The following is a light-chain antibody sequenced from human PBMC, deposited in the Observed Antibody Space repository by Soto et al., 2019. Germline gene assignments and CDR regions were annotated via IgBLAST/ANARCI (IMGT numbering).Light chain of an antibody. CDR3: AAWDDSLNGMI. V-gene: IGLV1-44*01. CDR1: GSNIGSNN. CDR2: SDN. J-gene: IGLJ2*01. Sequence: QAVVTQPPSASGTPGQRATISCSGSGSNIGSNNVNWYQHLPGTAPKLLIESDNQRPSGVPDRFSGSKSGTSASLAISGLLSEDEADYYCAAWDDSLNGMIFGGGTKLTVL.